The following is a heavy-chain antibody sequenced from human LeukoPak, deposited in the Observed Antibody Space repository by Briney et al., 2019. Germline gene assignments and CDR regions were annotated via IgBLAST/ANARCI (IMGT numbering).Heavy chain of an antibody. CDR3: LITGTTWEDIDY. D-gene: IGHD1-20*01. V-gene: IGHV1-8*03. Sequence: ASVKVSCKASGYTFTSYDINWVRQATGQGLEWMGWMNPSSGNTGYAQKFQGRVTITRNTSISTAYMELSSLRSEDTAVYYCLITGTTWEDIDYWGQGTLVTVSS. CDR1: GYTFTSYD. CDR2: MNPSSGNT. J-gene: IGHJ4*02.